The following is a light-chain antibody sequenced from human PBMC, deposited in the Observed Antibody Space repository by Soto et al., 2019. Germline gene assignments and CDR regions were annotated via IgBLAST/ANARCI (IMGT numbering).Light chain of an antibody. CDR1: SSNLASNT. V-gene: IGLV1-44*01. CDR3: ASWDDSLNGHV. J-gene: IGLJ1*01. CDR2: SND. Sequence: VLTPPPSTSGTPGQRVTVSCSGSSSNLASNTVNWYQQLPGTAPKLLIYSNDQRPSGVPDRFSASKSGTSASLAISGLQSEDEADYYCASWDDSLNGHVFGTGTKGTGL.